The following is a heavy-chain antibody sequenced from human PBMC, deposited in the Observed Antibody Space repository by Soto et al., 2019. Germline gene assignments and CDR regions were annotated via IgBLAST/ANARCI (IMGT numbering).Heavy chain of an antibody. CDR3: ARLFIVGAPGSYYTGLDV. V-gene: IGHV4-30-4*02. Sequence: SETPSVPCTVFGGSISRGDYYWIWIRQTPGKGLEWIGYIYSSGGTDYTPSLKSRLTISVDPSKNHFSLALTSVTAADTATYYCARLFIVGAPGSYYTGLDVWGQGTTVTVSS. J-gene: IGHJ6*02. D-gene: IGHD1-26*01. CDR1: GGSISRGDYY. CDR2: IYSSGGT.